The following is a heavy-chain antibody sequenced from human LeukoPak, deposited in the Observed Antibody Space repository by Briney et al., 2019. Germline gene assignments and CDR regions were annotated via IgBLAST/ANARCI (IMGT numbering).Heavy chain of an antibody. CDR1: GYTFTGYY. D-gene: IGHD3-22*01. CDR2: INPNSGGT. CDR3: ARAVDSSGYYRPLVYYGMDV. Sequence: ASVKVSCKASGYTFTGYYMHWVRQAPGQGLEWMGWINPNSGGTNYAQKFQGWVTMTRDTSISTACMELSRLRSDDTAVYYCARAVDSSGYYRPLVYYGMDVWGQGTTVTVSS. V-gene: IGHV1-2*04. J-gene: IGHJ6*02.